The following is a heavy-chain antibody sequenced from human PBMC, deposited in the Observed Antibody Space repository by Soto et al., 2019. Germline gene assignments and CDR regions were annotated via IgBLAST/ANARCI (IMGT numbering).Heavy chain of an antibody. CDR3: ARGRWDGSGNYCFDY. D-gene: IGHD6-19*01. J-gene: IGHJ4*02. Sequence: GGSLRLSCAASGFSFSLYWMTWVRQAPGKGLEWVANIRQDGSEQYYVDSVKGRVTISKDNTRNSLSLQMNSLRAEDTAVYFCARGRWDGSGNYCFDYWGQGTLVTVSS. CDR1: GFSFSLYW. CDR2: IRQDGSEQ. V-gene: IGHV3-7*05.